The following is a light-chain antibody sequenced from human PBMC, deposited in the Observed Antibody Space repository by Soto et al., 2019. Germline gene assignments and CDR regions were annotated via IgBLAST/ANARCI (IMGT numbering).Light chain of an antibody. V-gene: IGKV1-5*01. J-gene: IGKJ1*01. CDR1: QSISSW. CDR2: DAS. Sequence: DIQMTQSPSTLSASVGDRVTITCRASQSISSWLAWYQQKPGKAPKLLIYDASSLESGAPSRFSGSGSGTDFTLTISALQPDVLATYNCQQYNSYPLAFGQGTKVKSN. CDR3: QQYNSYPLA.